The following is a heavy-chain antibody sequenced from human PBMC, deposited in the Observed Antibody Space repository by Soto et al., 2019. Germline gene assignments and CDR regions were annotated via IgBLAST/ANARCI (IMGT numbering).Heavy chain of an antibody. J-gene: IGHJ3*02. CDR1: GYSISSGYY. V-gene: IGHV4-38-2*01. Sequence: SETLSLTCAVSGYSISSGYYCGWIRQPPGKGLEGIGSIYHSGSTYYNPSLKSRVTISVDTSKNQFSLKMSSVTAADTAVYYCARSDEGYCSSTSYRLAFDIWGQGTIVTV. CDR3: ARSDEGYCSSTSYRLAFDI. CDR2: IYHSGST. D-gene: IGHD2-2*01.